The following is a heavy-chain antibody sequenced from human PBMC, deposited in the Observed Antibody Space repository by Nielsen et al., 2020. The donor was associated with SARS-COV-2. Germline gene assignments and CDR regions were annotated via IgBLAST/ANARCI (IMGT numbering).Heavy chain of an antibody. J-gene: IGHJ6*02. CDR1: GFTFSSLW. CDR2: IKPDGSEK. V-gene: IGHV3-7*01. D-gene: IGHD3-10*01. CDR3: ARDWSSGSGSSYYYYGMDV. Sequence: GESLKISCAASGFTFSSLWMSWVRPVPGKGLEWVADIKPDGSEKFYVDSVKGRFTISRDNAKNSMSLQMNSLRVEDTAVYYCARDWSSGSGSSYYYYGMDVWGQGTTVTVSS.